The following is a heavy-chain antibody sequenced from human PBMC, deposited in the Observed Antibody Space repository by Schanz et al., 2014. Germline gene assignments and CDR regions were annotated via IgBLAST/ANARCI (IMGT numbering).Heavy chain of an antibody. V-gene: IGHV4-61*02. CDR1: GVSIRSGTYY. CDR2: VFPNGIT. D-gene: IGHD1-1*01. J-gene: IGHJ2*01. Sequence: QVQLQESGPGLVKPSQTLSLTCTVSGVSIRSGTYYWSWIRQPAGKPLEWVGRVFPNGITNYNPSLKSRVAISLDTPKNQFSRTRTSLTAADTAVYYCARDTTWRLDLWGRGTLVTVSS. CDR3: ARDTTWRLDL.